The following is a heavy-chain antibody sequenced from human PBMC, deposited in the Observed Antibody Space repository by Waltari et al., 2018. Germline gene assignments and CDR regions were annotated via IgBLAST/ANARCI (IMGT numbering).Heavy chain of an antibody. Sequence: QVQLVQSGAEVKKPGSSVKVSCKGSGGTFSSYALRRVRQAHGQGLEWMGRIIPILGIANYAQKFQGRVTITADESTSTAYMELSSLRSEDTAMYYCARDRYIGKVATQGSYDYWGQGTLVTVSS. D-gene: IGHD1-26*01. CDR2: IIPILGIA. V-gene: IGHV1-69*04. J-gene: IGHJ4*02. CDR1: GGTFSSYA. CDR3: ARDRYIGKVATQGSYDY.